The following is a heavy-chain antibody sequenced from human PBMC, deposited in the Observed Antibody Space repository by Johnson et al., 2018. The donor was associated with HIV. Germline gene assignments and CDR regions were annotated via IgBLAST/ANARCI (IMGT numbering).Heavy chain of an antibody. J-gene: IGHJ3*02. Sequence: QVQLVESGGGVVQPGRSLRLSCAVSGFTFSSYVMHWVRQAPGKGLEWVAVISYDGSDKYYADSVKGRFTISRDSSKNTLYLQMNSLRADDTAVYYCAKDLRVFDWFNAYDAFDIWGQGTMVTVSS. D-gene: IGHD3-9*01. V-gene: IGHV3-30*04. CDR3: AKDLRVFDWFNAYDAFDI. CDR2: ISYDGSDK. CDR1: GFTFSSYV.